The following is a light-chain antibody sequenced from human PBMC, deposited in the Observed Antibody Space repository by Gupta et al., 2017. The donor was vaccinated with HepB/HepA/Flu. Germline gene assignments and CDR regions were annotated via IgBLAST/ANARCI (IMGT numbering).Light chain of an antibody. CDR1: QSVSSSY. J-gene: IGKJ4*02. Sequence: EIVLTQSPGTLSLSPGERVTLSCRASQSVSSSYLAWYQQKPGQAPRLLIYGASSRATGIPDRFSGSGSGTDFTLTIIRLEPEDVAVYYCQQYGSSPRTFGGGTKVEIK. CDR2: GAS. CDR3: QQYGSSPRT. V-gene: IGKV3-20*01.